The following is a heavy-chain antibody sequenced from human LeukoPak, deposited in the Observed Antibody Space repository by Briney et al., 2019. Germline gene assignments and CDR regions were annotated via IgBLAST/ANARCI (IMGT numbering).Heavy chain of an antibody. CDR3: ARDPVVRGIIRGPTGFDY. D-gene: IGHD3-10*01. Sequence: GGSLRLSCAASGFTFSSYWMHWVRQTPGKGLVWVSRINSDGDNTPYADSVKGRFTISRDNATNTLYLQMNSLRADDTAVYYCARDPVVRGIIRGPTGFDYWGQGTLVTVSS. V-gene: IGHV3-74*01. J-gene: IGHJ4*02. CDR2: INSDGDNT. CDR1: GFTFSSYW.